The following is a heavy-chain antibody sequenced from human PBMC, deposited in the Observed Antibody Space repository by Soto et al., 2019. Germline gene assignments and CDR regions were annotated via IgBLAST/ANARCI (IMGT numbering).Heavy chain of an antibody. CDR1: GFTFNNYA. J-gene: IGHJ3*01. CDR2: ISNSGDTT. D-gene: IGHD1-1*01. CDR3: ANARQGTPVWTFDV. V-gene: IGHV3-23*01. Sequence: EVQLLESGGGSVQTGGSLRLSCAASGFTFNNYAMSWVRQAPAKGLEWVSGISNSGDTTHYADSVNGRFTTSRDNSKNALYLQMNSLRAEDTAVYYCANARQGTPVWTFDVWGQGTIVTVSS.